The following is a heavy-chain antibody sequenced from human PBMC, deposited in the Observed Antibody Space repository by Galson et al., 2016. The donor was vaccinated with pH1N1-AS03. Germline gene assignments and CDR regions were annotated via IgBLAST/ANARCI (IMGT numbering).Heavy chain of an antibody. Sequence: SLRLSCAASGFTFSSYAMSWVRQAPGKGLEWVASIIGAGGVPYYAGSVKGRFAASRDTSENTVYLQLDRLRAEDTAVYYCAKDKEAVADRRGYFFDDWGQGTLVTVSS. CDR2: IIGAGGVP. V-gene: IGHV3-23*01. D-gene: IGHD6-19*01. CDR1: GFTFSSYA. CDR3: AKDKEAVADRRGYFFDD. J-gene: IGHJ4*02.